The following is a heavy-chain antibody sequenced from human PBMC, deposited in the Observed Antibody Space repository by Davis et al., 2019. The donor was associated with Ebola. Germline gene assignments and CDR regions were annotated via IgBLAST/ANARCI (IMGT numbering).Heavy chain of an antibody. J-gene: IGHJ4*02. CDR3: ARQHTGSSWPLT. CDR1: GFTFSSYG. CDR2: IWYDGSNK. V-gene: IGHV3-33*01. D-gene: IGHD6-13*01. Sequence: PGGSLRLSCAASGFTFSSYGMHWVRQAPGKGLEWVAVIWYDGSNKYYADSVKGRFTISRDNSKNTLYLQMNSLRAEDTAVYYCARQHTGSSWPLTWGQGTLVTVSS.